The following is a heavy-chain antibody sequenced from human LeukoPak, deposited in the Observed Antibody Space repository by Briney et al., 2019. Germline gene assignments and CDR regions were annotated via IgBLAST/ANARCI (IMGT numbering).Heavy chain of an antibody. CDR3: AKSDPSTTYYFDY. J-gene: IGHJ4*02. Sequence: GGSLRLSCGASTFTFSSYGMSWVRQAPGKGLEWVSAISGSGGSTYYADSVKGRFTISRDNSKNTLYLQMNSLRAEDTAVYYCAKSDPSTTYYFDYWGQGTLVTVSS. D-gene: IGHD1-26*01. V-gene: IGHV3-23*01. CDR2: ISGSGGST. CDR1: TFTFSSYG.